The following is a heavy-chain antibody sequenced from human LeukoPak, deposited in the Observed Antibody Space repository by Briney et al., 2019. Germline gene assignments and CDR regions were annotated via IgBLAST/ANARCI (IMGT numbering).Heavy chain of an antibody. CDR1: GGSISSYY. CDR2: IYYSGST. Sequence: SETLSLTCTVSGGSISSYYLSWLRQPRGKGLEWIGYIYYSGSTNYNPSLKSRVTISVDTSKNQFSLKLSSVTAADTAVYYCARVAPYCSSTSCYFDYWGHGTLVTVPS. CDR3: ARVAPYCSSTSCYFDY. D-gene: IGHD2-2*01. V-gene: IGHV4-59*01. J-gene: IGHJ4*01.